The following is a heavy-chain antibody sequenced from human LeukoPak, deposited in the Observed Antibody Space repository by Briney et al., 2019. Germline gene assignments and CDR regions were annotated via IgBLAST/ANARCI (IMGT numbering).Heavy chain of an antibody. CDR3: ARVEYYDSSGYGGAFDI. CDR1: GFTFSSYA. Sequence: GGSLRLSCAASGFTFSSYAMHWVRQAPGKGLEWVAVISYDGSNKYYADSVKGRFTISRDNSKNTLYLQMNSLRAEDTAVYYCARVEYYDSSGYGGAFDIWGQGTMVTVSS. D-gene: IGHD3-22*01. J-gene: IGHJ3*02. V-gene: IGHV3-30-3*01. CDR2: ISYDGSNK.